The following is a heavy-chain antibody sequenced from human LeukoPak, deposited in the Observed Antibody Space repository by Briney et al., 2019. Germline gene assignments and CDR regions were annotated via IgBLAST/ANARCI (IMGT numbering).Heavy chain of an antibody. J-gene: IGHJ4*02. CDR3: ARGPREKLWTRMFDY. V-gene: IGHV4-59*01. Sequence: SETLSLTCTVSGGSISSYYWSWIRQSPGKGLEWIGYIYYRGNTNYNPSLKSRVTISVDTSKNQFSLKPSSVTAADTAVYYCARGPREKLWTRMFDYWGQGTLVTVSS. D-gene: IGHD3-10*01. CDR1: GGSISSYY. CDR2: IYYRGNT.